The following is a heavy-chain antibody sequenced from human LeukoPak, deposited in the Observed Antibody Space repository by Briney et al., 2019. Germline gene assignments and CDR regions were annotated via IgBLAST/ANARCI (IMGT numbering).Heavy chain of an antibody. J-gene: IGHJ5*02. CDR1: GGSISSYY. Sequence: SETLSLTCTVSGGSISSYYWSWIRQPPGKGLEWIGYIYYSGSTNYNPSLKSRVTISVDTSKNQFSLKLSSVTAADTAVYYCARVIDSSGYYLKFDPWGQGTLVTVSS. V-gene: IGHV4-59*01. CDR2: IYYSGST. CDR3: ARVIDSSGYYLKFDP. D-gene: IGHD3-22*01.